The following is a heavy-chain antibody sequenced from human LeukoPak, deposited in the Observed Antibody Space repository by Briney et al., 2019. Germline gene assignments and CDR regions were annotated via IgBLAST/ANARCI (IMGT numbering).Heavy chain of an antibody. CDR3: ATPYTSGWSLYFDN. Sequence: GGSPRLSCGASGFTFGSYWMNWVRQAPGKGLEWVAVISHDGGNKYYADSVKGRFTISRDNSKDTLYLQMNGLRAEETAMYYCATPYTSGWSLYFDNWGQGTLVTVSS. CDR1: GFTFGSYW. V-gene: IGHV3-30-3*01. D-gene: IGHD6-19*01. J-gene: IGHJ4*02. CDR2: ISHDGGNK.